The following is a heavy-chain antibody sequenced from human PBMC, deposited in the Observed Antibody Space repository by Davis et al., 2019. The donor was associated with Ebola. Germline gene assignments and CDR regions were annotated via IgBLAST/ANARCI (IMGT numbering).Heavy chain of an antibody. V-gene: IGHV1-69*02. CDR1: GGTFSSYT. CDR2: IIPMLDIT. Sequence: AASVKVSCKASGGTFSSYTISWVRQAPGQGLEWMGRIIPMLDITDYARKFQGRVTITADKSTITAYMELRSLISEDTAVYYCARGESGSVWGQGTTVTVSS. D-gene: IGHD3-10*01. J-gene: IGHJ6*02. CDR3: ARGESGSV.